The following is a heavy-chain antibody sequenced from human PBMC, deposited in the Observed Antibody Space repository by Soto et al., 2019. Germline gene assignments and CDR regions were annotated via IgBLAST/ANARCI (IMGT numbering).Heavy chain of an antibody. CDR1: GGSVSSESHY. D-gene: IGHD5-18*01. V-gene: IGHV4-61*01. J-gene: IGHJ4*02. CDR2: IYYTGST. CDR3: AKLQAYSYGPGAYFDY. Sequence: SETLSLTCTVSGGSVSSESHYWSWIRQTPGKGLEWIGYIYYTGSTNYNPSLKGRVTMSVDTSRDQVSLRLRSVTRADTAVYYCAKLQAYSYGPGAYFDYWGQGTLVTVSS.